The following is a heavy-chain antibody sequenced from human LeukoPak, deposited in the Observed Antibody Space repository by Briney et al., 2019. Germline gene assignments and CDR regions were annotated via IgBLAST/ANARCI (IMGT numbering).Heavy chain of an antibody. D-gene: IGHD1-26*01. CDR1: GGSISTNNW. V-gene: IGHV4-4*02. CDR2: IHHSGST. Sequence: SETLSLTCTVSGGSISTNNWWTWVRQPPGKGLEWIGEIHHSGSTDYNPSLKSRVTISPDKSKNQFSLTLTSVTAADTAVYFCARAPLSGTYYTDAFDIWGQGTMVTVSS. J-gene: IGHJ3*02. CDR3: ARAPLSGTYYTDAFDI.